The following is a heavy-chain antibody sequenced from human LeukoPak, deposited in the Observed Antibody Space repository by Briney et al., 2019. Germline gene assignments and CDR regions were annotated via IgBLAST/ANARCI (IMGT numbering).Heavy chain of an antibody. V-gene: IGHV1-69*13. CDR3: ASAPTSYYYYYMDV. Sequence: SVKVSCKASGGTFSSYAISWVRQAPGQGLEWMGGIIPIFGTANYAQKFQGRVTITADESTSTTYMELSSLRSEDTAVYYCASAPTSYYYYYMDVWGKGTTVTVSS. CDR2: IIPIFGTA. CDR1: GGTFSSYA. D-gene: IGHD3-16*01. J-gene: IGHJ6*03.